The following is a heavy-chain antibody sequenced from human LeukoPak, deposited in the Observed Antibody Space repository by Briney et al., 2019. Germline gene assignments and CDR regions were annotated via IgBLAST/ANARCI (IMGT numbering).Heavy chain of an antibody. V-gene: IGHV1-2*02. D-gene: IGHD1-26*01. CDR1: GYTFTGYY. J-gene: IGHJ4*02. Sequence: ASVKVSCKASGYTFTGYYMHWVRQAPGQGLEWMGWINPNSGGTNYAQKFQGRVTMTRDTSISTAYMELSRLRSDDTAVYYCARDLGRGSYRAPDYWGQGTLVTVSS. CDR3: ARDLGRGSYRAPDY. CDR2: INPNSGGT.